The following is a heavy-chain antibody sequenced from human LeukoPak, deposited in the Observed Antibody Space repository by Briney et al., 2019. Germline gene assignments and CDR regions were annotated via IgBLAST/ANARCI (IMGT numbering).Heavy chain of an antibody. CDR1: GVSITSYY. J-gene: IGHJ4*02. V-gene: IGHV4-4*07. Sequence: PSETLSLTCTVSGVSITSYYWSWIRQPAGKGLEWIGRIHTSGSTNYNSSLKSRVTMSVDTSKNQFSLKLSSVTAADTAVYYCARYPTYYYDSSGYFGFDYWGQGTLVTVSS. D-gene: IGHD3-22*01. CDR3: ARYPTYYYDSSGYFGFDY. CDR2: IHTSGST.